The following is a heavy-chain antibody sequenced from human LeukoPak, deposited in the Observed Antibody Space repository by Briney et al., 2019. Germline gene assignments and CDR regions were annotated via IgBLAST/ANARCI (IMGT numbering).Heavy chain of an antibody. CDR1: GGSISSYY. V-gene: IGHV4-30-4*01. J-gene: IGHJ4*02. Sequence: SETLSLTCTVSGGSISSYYWSWIRQPPGKGLEWIGYIYYSGSTYYNPSLKSRVTISVDTSKNQFSLKLSSVTAADTAVYYCARRGYGDYDDSKFDYWGQGTLVTVSS. CDR2: IYYSGST. CDR3: ARRGYGDYDDSKFDY. D-gene: IGHD4-17*01.